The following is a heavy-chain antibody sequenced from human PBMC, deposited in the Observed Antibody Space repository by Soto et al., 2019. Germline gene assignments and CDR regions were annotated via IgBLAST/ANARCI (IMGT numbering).Heavy chain of an antibody. CDR3: AREAVGSSTSCYCGMDV. V-gene: IGHV3-33*01. Sequence: PGGSLRLSCAASGFTFSSYGMHWVRQAPGKGLEWVAVIWYDGSNKYYADSVKGRFTISRDNSKNTLYLQMNSLRAEDAAVYYCAREAVGSSTSCYCGMDVWGQGTTVTVSS. D-gene: IGHD2-2*01. CDR2: IWYDGSNK. CDR1: GFTFSSYG. J-gene: IGHJ6*02.